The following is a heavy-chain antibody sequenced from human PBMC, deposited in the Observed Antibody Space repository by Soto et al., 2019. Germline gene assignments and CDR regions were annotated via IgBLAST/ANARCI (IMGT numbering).Heavy chain of an antibody. CDR2: SSTSGTTI. CDR3: ARDVLL. J-gene: IGHJ4*02. Sequence: GGCLRLSCEASGLRPIGYEMNWVRQAPGKVLEWVSYSSTSGTTIQYGDSVKCRFTVSRDNAKNSVYLQMNSLRAEDTGVYYCARDVLLGGQGTL. CDR1: GLRPIGYE. D-gene: IGHD2-15*01. V-gene: IGHV3-48*03.